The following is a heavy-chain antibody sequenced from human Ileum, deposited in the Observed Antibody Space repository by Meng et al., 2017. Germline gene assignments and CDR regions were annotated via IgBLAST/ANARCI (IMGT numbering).Heavy chain of an antibody. J-gene: IGHJ5*01. CDR1: GFTVSSGY. D-gene: IGHD4-23*01. V-gene: IGHV3-66*02. CDR3: ANRWDGGWYDS. Sequence: VAAWGCLGQPGGFLRLSCAASGFTVSSGYVSWVRQAPGKGLEWVSVIYSGGNTYYADSVKGRFTISRDNSRNTVYLQMNSLRPEDTAVYYCANRWDGGWYDSWGQGTLVTVSS. CDR2: IYSGGNT.